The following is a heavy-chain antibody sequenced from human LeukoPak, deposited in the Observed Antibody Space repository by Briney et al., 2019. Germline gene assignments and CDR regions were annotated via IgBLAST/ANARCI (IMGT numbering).Heavy chain of an antibody. Sequence: SETLSLTCTVSGGSISSSSYYWGWIRQPPGMGLEWIGSIYYTGNTYYNASLKSQVSISIDTSKNQFSLKLSSVTAADTAVYYCARDRGTWNDDGFDYWGQGTLVTVSS. D-gene: IGHD1-1*01. J-gene: IGHJ4*02. CDR1: GGSISSSSYY. CDR2: IYYTGNT. V-gene: IGHV4-39*07. CDR3: ARDRGTWNDDGFDY.